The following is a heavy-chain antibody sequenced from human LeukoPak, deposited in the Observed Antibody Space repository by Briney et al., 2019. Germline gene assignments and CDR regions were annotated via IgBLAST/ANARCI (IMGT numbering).Heavy chain of an antibody. V-gene: IGHV3-21*01. CDR1: GFTFSSYR. Sequence: GGSLRLSCAASGFTFSSYRMNWVRQAPGKGLEWVSSISSSSSYIYYADSVKGRFTISRDNAKNSLYLQMNSLRAEDTAVYYCAGQGYCSGGSCYRVDYWGQGTLVTVSS. CDR3: AGQGYCSGGSCYRVDY. D-gene: IGHD2-15*01. CDR2: ISSSSSYI. J-gene: IGHJ4*02.